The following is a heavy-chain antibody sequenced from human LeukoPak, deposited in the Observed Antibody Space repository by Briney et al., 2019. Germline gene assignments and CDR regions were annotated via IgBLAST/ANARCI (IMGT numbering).Heavy chain of an antibody. V-gene: IGHV4-39*01. J-gene: IGHJ5*02. CDR3: ARHSGSGSLSRPFDP. Sequence: SETLPLTCSVSGGSVTSGGFYWGWLRQPPGKGPEWIATIYYTGSTYYNPSPQSRVTISIDTSKNQFSLRLTSVTATDTAVYHCARHSGSGSLSRPFDPWGQGTLVTVSS. D-gene: IGHD3-10*01. CDR1: GGSVTSGGFY. CDR2: IYYTGST.